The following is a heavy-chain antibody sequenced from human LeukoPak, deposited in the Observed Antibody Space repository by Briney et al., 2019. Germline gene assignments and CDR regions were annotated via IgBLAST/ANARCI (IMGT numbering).Heavy chain of an antibody. J-gene: IGHJ6*03. CDR3: ARHVFYCGGDCYSRSYYYYYMDV. V-gene: IGHV4-39*01. D-gene: IGHD2-21*02. CDR2: IYYSGST. Sequence: SETLSLTCTVSGGSIGSSSYYWGWIRQPPGKGLEWIGSIYYSGSTYYNPSLKSRVTISVDTSKNQLSLRLSAVTAADTAVYYCARHVFYCGGDCYSRSYYYYYMDVWGKGTTVTISS. CDR1: GGSIGSSSYY.